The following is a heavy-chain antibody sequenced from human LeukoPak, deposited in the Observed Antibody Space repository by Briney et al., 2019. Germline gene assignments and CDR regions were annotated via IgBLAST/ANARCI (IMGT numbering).Heavy chain of an antibody. CDR3: ARAYTGYSSGWYFDY. CDR2: IYHSGST. V-gene: IGHV4-30-2*01. J-gene: IGHJ4*02. CDR1: GGSISSGGYY. D-gene: IGHD6-19*01. Sequence: SQTLSLTCTVSGGSISSGGYYWSWIRQPPGKGLEWIGYIYHSGSTYYNPSLKSRVTISVDRSKNQFSLKLSSVTAADTAVYYCARAYTGYSSGWYFDYWGQGTLVTVSS.